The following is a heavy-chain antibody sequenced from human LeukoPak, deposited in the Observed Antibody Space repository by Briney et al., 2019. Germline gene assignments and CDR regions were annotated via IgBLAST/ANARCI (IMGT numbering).Heavy chain of an antibody. V-gene: IGHV3-23*01. CDR1: GFTFSSYA. CDR2: ISGSGGST. J-gene: IGHJ4*02. D-gene: IGHD2-8*01. Sequence: PGGSLRLSCAASGFTFSSYAMSWVRQAPGKGLEWVSAISGSGGSTYYADSVKGRFTISRDNSKNTLYLQMNSLRAEDTAVYYCAKAGAIIVYAKYYFDYWGQGTLVTVSS. CDR3: AKAGAIIVYAKYYFDY.